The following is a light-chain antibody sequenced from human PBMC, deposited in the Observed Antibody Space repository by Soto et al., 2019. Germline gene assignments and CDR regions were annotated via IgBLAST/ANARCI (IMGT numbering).Light chain of an antibody. Sequence: DIQLTQSPSFLSASVGDTVTITCRASQALSNYLAWYQQKPGKAPDLLIYSASTLQSGVPSRFSGSGSETEFSLTIRALQPEDFATSYCQQLSRYPLTFGGGTKVE. CDR3: QQLSRYPLT. CDR2: SAS. V-gene: IGKV1-9*01. CDR1: QALSNY. J-gene: IGKJ4*01.